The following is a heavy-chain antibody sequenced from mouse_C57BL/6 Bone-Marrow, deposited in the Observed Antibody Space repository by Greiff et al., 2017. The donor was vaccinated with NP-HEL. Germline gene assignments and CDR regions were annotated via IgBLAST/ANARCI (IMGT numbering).Heavy chain of an antibody. CDR3: ARLKIYYYGSSYPWFAY. CDR2: ISPRDGST. V-gene: IGHV1-85*01. Sequence: VQLQQSGPELVKPGASVKLSCKASGYTFTSYDINWVKQRPGQGLEWIGWISPRDGSTKYNEKFKGKATLTVDTSSSTAYMELHSLTSEDSAVYFCARLKIYYYGSSYPWFAYWGQGTLVTVSA. CDR1: GYTFTSYD. D-gene: IGHD1-1*01. J-gene: IGHJ3*01.